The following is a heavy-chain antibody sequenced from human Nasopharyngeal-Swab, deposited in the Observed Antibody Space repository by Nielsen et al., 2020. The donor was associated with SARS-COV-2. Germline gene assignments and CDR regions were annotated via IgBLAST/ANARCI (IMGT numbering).Heavy chain of an antibody. J-gene: IGHJ6*03. CDR1: GFTFSSYG. CDR2: ISDEGRNK. V-gene: IGHV3-30*18. CDR3: AKDGGNAGYYYYYYMDV. Sequence: GESLKISCAASGFTFSSYGMHWVRQAPGKGLEWVAVISDEGRNKYYADSVKGRFTISRDNSTNTLYLQMHSLRAEDTAVYYCAKDGGNAGYYYYYYMDVWGKGTTVTVSS. D-gene: IGHD4-23*01.